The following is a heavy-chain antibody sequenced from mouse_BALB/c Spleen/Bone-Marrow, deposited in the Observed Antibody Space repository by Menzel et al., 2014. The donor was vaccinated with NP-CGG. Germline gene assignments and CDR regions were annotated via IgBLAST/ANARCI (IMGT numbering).Heavy chain of an antibody. CDR1: GFNIKDTY. D-gene: IGHD4-1*01. V-gene: IGHV14-3*02. CDR2: IDPANGNT. J-gene: IGHJ4*01. CDR3: AKWEYYAMDY. Sequence: LAESGAELVKPGASVKLSCTASGFNIKDTYMHWVKQRPEQGLEWIGRIDPANGNTKYDSKFQGKATITADTSSNTAYLQLSSLTSEDTAVYYCAKWEYYAMDYWGQGTPVTVSS.